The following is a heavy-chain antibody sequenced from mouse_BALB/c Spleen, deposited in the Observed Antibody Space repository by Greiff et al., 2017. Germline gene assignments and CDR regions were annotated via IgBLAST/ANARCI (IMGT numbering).Heavy chain of an antibody. CDR3: AKTARALLAMDY. CDR2: ISYSGST. Sequence: DVQLQESGPGLVKPSQSLSLTCTVTGYSITSDYAWNWIRQFPGNKLEWMGYISYSGSTSYNPSLKSRISITRDTSKNQFFLQLNSVTTEDTATYYCAKTARALLAMDYWGQGTSVTVSS. D-gene: IGHD3-2*01. J-gene: IGHJ4*01. V-gene: IGHV3-2*02. CDR1: GYSITSDYA.